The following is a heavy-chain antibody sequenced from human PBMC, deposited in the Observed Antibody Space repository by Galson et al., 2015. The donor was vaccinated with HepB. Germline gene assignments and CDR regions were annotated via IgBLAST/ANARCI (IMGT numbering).Heavy chain of an antibody. V-gene: IGHV3-48*02. CDR1: GFTFSSYS. CDR2: ISSSSTI. J-gene: IGHJ6*02. Sequence: SLRLSCAASGFTFSSYSMNWVRQAPGKGLEWASYISSSSTIYYADSVKGRFTISRDNAKNSLYLQMNSLRDEDTAVYYCARSLPWVGGVVSYYGMDVWGQGTTVTVSS. CDR3: ARSLPWVGGVVSYYGMDV. D-gene: IGHD3-3*01.